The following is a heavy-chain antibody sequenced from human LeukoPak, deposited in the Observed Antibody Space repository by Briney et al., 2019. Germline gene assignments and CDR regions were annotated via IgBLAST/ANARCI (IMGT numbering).Heavy chain of an antibody. J-gene: IGHJ3*02. CDR2: ITGGSYTI. V-gene: IGHV3-48*01. CDR1: GFTFSSYS. CDR3: ARDGDEYSYGYGDAFDI. D-gene: IGHD5-18*01. Sequence: GGSLRLSRAASGFTFSSYSMNWVRQAPGKGLEWASYITGGSYTIYYAHSVRGRFTISRDNAKNSLYLQMNSLRVEDTAVYYCARDGDEYSYGYGDAFDIWGQGTMVTVSS.